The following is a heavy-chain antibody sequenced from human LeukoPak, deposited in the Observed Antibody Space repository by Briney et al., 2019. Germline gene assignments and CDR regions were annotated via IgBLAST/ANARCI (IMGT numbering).Heavy chain of an antibody. CDR2: ISYDGSNK. Sequence: GGSLRLSCAASGFTFSSYAMHWVRQAPGKGLEWVAVISYDGSNKYYADSVKGRFTISRDNSKNTLYLQMNSLRAEDTAVYYCARGSRGLAAAGTYYFDYWGQGTLVTVSS. CDR1: GFTFSSYA. V-gene: IGHV3-30*04. D-gene: IGHD6-13*01. CDR3: ARGSRGLAAAGTYYFDY. J-gene: IGHJ4*02.